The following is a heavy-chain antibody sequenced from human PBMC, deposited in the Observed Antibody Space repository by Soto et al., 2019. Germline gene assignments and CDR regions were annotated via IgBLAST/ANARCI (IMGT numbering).Heavy chain of an antibody. Sequence: EVQVVESGGGLVQPGGSLRLSCAASGFTFSSYSMKWVRQAPGKGLEWVSYISSRSSTKFYADSVKGRFTISRDNARNSLYLQMNSLRAEDTAVYYCARDIDGGGQGTLVTVSS. CDR1: GFTFSSYS. CDR2: ISSRSSTK. D-gene: IGHD2-15*01. V-gene: IGHV3-48*01. CDR3: ARDIDG. J-gene: IGHJ4*02.